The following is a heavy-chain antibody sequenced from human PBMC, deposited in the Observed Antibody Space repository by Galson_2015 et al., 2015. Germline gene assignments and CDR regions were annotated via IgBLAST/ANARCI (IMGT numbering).Heavy chain of an antibody. Sequence: SVKVSCKASGYSFTAYDISWVRQAPGQGLEWMGWIDGDTGNTKYAQNLEGRVTMTADASTRTGYMELGSLTSDDTAVYYCARVAPYRDYNLWGQGTLVTVSS. V-gene: IGHV1-18*01. CDR1: GYSFTAYD. D-gene: IGHD4-17*01. J-gene: IGHJ5*02. CDR3: ARVAPYRDYNL. CDR2: IDGDTGNT.